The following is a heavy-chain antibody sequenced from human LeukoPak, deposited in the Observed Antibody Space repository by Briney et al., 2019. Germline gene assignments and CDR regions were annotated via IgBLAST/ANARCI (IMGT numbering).Heavy chain of an antibody. Sequence: ASVKVSCKASGYSFPTYDINWVRQATGQGLQWMGWMSSKSGHTAYAQKFQGRVIFTRNISISTAYMEVSSLTSEDTAVYYCARDLAADGRVPDYWGQGTLVTVSS. D-gene: IGHD6-13*01. CDR1: GYSFPTYD. V-gene: IGHV1-8*03. J-gene: IGHJ4*02. CDR3: ARDLAADGRVPDY. CDR2: MSSKSGHT.